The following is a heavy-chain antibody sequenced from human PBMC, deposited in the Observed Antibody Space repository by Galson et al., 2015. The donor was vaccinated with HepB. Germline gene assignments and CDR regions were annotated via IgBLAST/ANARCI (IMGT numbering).Heavy chain of an antibody. D-gene: IGHD3-22*01. J-gene: IGHJ3*02. CDR1: GGTFSSYA. V-gene: IGHV1-69*04. CDR2: IIPILGIA. CDR3: ARSGDPYYDSSGYYETAGAFDI. Sequence: SVKVSCKASGGTFSSYAISWVRQAPGQGLEWMGRIIPILGIANYAQKFQGRVTITADKSTSTAYMELSSLRSEDTAVYYCARSGDPYYDSSGYYETAGAFDIWGQGTMVTVSS.